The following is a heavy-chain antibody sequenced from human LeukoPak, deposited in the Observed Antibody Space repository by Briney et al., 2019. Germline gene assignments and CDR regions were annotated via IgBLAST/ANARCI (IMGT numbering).Heavy chain of an antibody. Sequence: SETLSLTCAVYGGSFSGYYWSWIRQPPGKRLEWIGEINHSGSTNYNPSLKSRVTISVDTSKNQFSLKLSSVTAADTAVYYCARGWDYGDYLDYFDYWGQGTLVTVSS. V-gene: IGHV4-34*01. CDR1: GGSFSGYY. J-gene: IGHJ4*02. CDR2: INHSGST. CDR3: ARGWDYGDYLDYFDY. D-gene: IGHD4-17*01.